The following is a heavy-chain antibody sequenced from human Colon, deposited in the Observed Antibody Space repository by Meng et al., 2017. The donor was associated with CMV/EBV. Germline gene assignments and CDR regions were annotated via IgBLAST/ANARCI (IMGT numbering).Heavy chain of an antibody. Sequence: CESFGVNFKGYGIHWVRQPPGKGLEWVAVISYDGSKEYYADSVKGRFTISRDNSKNTAYLQMNSLRAEDTAVYYCANLCSGESCFDCWGQGTLVTVSS. CDR3: ANLCSGESCFDC. CDR2: ISYDGSKE. V-gene: IGHV3-30*18. D-gene: IGHD6-25*01. J-gene: IGHJ4*02. CDR1: GVNFKGYG.